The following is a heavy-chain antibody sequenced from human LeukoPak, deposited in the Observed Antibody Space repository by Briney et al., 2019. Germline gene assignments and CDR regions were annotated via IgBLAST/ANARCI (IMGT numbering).Heavy chain of an antibody. J-gene: IGHJ6*02. CDR2: FDPEDGET. Sequence: ASVKVSCKVSGYTLTELSMHWVRQAPGKGLEWMGGFDPEDGETIYAQKFQGRVTMTEDTSTDTAYMELSRLRSDDTAVYYCARAIPYCSSTSCYYYGMDVWGQGTTVTVSS. CDR3: ARAIPYCSSTSCYYYGMDV. D-gene: IGHD2-2*01. V-gene: IGHV1-24*01. CDR1: GYTLTELS.